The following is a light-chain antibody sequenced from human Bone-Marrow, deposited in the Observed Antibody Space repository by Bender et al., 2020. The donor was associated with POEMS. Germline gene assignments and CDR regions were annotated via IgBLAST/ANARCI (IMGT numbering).Light chain of an antibody. CDR2: NND. Sequence: QSVLTQPPSASGTPGQWVTISCSGSSSNLRSNSVNWYQQLPGTAPRLLIYNNDQRPSGVPDRFSGSKSGTSASLAISGLQSEDEADYYCAAWDDSLNGRVFGGGTKLTVL. CDR3: AAWDDSLNGRV. CDR1: SSNLRSNS. J-gene: IGLJ3*02. V-gene: IGLV1-44*01.